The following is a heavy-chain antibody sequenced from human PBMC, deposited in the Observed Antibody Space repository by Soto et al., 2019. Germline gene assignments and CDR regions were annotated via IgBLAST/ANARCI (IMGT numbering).Heavy chain of an antibody. CDR2: IIPLFGIA. V-gene: IGHV1-69*08. Sequence: QVQLVQSGAEVKKPGSSVKVSCKASGGTFSRYSITWVRQAPGHGLEWIGRIIPLFGIASYAQKFQGRVTIAADASTRTAYMELGSLGSDDTAVYYCAREDRDRETGLVPAAINGMDVWGQGTTVTVSS. CDR1: GGTFSRYS. D-gene: IGHD2-2*01. CDR3: AREDRDRETGLVPAAINGMDV. J-gene: IGHJ6*02.